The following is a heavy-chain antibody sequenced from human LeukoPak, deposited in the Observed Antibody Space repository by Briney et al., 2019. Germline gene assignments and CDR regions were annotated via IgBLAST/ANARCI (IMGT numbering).Heavy chain of an antibody. V-gene: IGHV3-11*01. D-gene: IGHD1-26*01. CDR1: GFTFSDYY. J-gene: IGHJ4*02. Sequence: GGSLRLSCAASGFTFSDYYMSWIRQAPGKGLEWVSYISSSGTTIYYADSVKGLFTISRDNAKNSLYLQMNSLRAEDTAVYYCARRRDSGSLQHFDYWGQGTLVTVSS. CDR2: ISSSGTTI. CDR3: ARRRDSGSLQHFDY.